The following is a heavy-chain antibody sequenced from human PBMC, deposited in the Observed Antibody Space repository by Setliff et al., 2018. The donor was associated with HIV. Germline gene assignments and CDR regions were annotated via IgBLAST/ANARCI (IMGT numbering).Heavy chain of an antibody. J-gene: IGHJ4*02. CDR2: IYSDGSS. V-gene: IGHV3-53*01. CDR1: GFTFSPYA. CDR3: ARDSPLSHFDY. Sequence: GSLRLSCATSGFTFSPYAIHWVRQAPGKGLEWVSVIYSDGSSYYADSVRGRFTISRDNYKNTLYLQMNSLRPEDTAVYYCARDSPLSHFDYWGQGILVTVSS.